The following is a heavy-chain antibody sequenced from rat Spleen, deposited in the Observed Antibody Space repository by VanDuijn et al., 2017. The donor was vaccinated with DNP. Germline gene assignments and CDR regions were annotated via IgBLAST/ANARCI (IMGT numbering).Heavy chain of an antibody. D-gene: IGHD4-2*01. V-gene: IGHV3-3*01. CDR1: GYSITSSYR. CDR3: ARWSDYFDY. J-gene: IGHJ2*01. Sequence: EVQLQESGPGLVKTSQSLSLTCSVTGYSITSSYRWNWIRKFPGNKLEWMGSVNSAGTTNYNPSLKSRISITRDTSKNQFFLHLNSVTTEDTATYVCARWSDYFDYWGQGVMVTVSS. CDR2: VNSAGTT.